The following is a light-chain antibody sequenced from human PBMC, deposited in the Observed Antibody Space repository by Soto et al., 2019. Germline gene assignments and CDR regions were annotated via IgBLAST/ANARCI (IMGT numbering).Light chain of an antibody. CDR1: QSVSSN. CDR2: GAS. V-gene: IGKV3-15*01. J-gene: IGKJ1*01. Sequence: IVMTQSPATLSASPCEIATLSCRASQSVSSNLAWYQQKPGQAPRLLINGASTRATGTPARFSGSGSGTEFTLTISSLQSEDFAVYYCQQHNNWPQTFGQGTKVDIK. CDR3: QQHNNWPQT.